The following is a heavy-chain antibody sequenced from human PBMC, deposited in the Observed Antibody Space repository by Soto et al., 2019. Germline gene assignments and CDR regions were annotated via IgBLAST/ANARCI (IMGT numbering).Heavy chain of an antibody. CDR2: ISGSGGST. CDR1: GFTFSSYA. D-gene: IGHD6-19*01. Sequence: PGGSLRLSCAASGFTFSSYAMSWVRQAPGKGLEWVSAISGSGGSTYYADSVKGRFTISRDNSKNTLYLQMNSLRAEDTAVYYCASPPQQWPYYYYYYMDVWGKGTTVTVSS. CDR3: ASPPQQWPYYYYYYMDV. V-gene: IGHV3-23*01. J-gene: IGHJ6*03.